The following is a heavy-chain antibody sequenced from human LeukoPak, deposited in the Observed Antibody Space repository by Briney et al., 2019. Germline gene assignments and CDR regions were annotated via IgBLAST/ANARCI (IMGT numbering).Heavy chain of an antibody. CDR1: GFTFSSYS. CDR3: ASSGWYLFYYYYGMGV. J-gene: IGHJ6*02. D-gene: IGHD6-19*01. Sequence: PGGSLRLSCAASGFTFSSYSMNWVRQAPGKGLEWVSYISSSSSTIYYADSVKGRFTISRDNAKNSLYLQMNSLRAEDTAVYYCASSGWYLFYYYYGMGVWGQGTTVTVSS. V-gene: IGHV3-48*04. CDR2: ISSSSSTI.